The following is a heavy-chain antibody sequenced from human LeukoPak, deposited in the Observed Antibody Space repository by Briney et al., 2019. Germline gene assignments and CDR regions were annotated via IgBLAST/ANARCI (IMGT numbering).Heavy chain of an antibody. CDR1: GFSFTSYW. J-gene: IGHJ4*02. CDR2: IYPGDSDT. Sequence: PGGSLRLSCAASGFSFTSYWIGWVRQMPGKGLEWMGIIYPGDSDTRYSPSFQGQVTISADKSISTAYLQWSSLKASDTAMYYCARLGPYDDSSGYYYDYWGQGTLVTVSS. CDR3: ARLGPYDDSSGYYYDY. V-gene: IGHV5-51*01. D-gene: IGHD3-22*01.